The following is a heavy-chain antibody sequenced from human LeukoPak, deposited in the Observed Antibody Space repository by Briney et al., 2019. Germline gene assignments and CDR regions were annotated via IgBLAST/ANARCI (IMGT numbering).Heavy chain of an antibody. J-gene: IGHJ6*04. CDR3: AKAQKIRYFDWLLIMDV. V-gene: IGHV3-30*18. CDR2: ISYDGSNK. Sequence: SGGSLRLSCAASGFTFSSYGMHWVRQAPGKGLEWVAVISYDGSNKYYADSVKGRFTISRDNSKNTLYLQMNSLRAEDTAVYYCAKAQKIRYFDWLLIMDVWGKGTTVTISS. CDR1: GFTFSSYG. D-gene: IGHD3-9*01.